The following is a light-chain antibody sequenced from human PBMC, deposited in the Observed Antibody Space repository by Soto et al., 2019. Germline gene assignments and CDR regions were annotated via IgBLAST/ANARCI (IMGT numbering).Light chain of an antibody. J-gene: IGLJ1*01. CDR2: DVT. V-gene: IGLV2-11*01. Sequence: QSALTQPRSVSGSRGQSVTISCTGTSINVGAYDFVSWYQQHPGKAPKLMIFDVTKRPSGVPDRFSGSKSGNTASLTISGLQADDESDYYCCSFAGSYTYVFGTGTKVTVL. CDR3: CSFAGSYTYV. CDR1: SINVGAYDF.